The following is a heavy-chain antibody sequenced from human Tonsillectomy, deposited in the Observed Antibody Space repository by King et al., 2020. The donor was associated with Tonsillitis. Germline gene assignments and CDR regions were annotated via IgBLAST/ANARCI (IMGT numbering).Heavy chain of an antibody. Sequence: QLVQSGAEVKKPGESLKISCKGSVYSFTRYWIVLVRQMPGKGLEWMGIIYPGDSVTRYSPYFQGQVTISADKSISTAFLQWSRLKASDSAIYYCARYDSTGAGAFDIWGQGTMVTVSS. CDR1: VYSFTRYW. CDR3: ARYDSTGAGAFDI. D-gene: IGHD3-22*01. J-gene: IGHJ3*02. V-gene: IGHV5-51*01. CDR2: IYPGDSVT.